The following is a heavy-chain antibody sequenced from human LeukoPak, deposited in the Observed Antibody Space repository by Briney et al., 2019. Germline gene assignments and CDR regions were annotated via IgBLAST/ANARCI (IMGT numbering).Heavy chain of an antibody. CDR2: INHSGST. J-gene: IGHJ4*02. D-gene: IGHD3-3*01. V-gene: IGHV4-34*01. Sequence: SETLSLTCAVYGGSFSGYYWSWIRQPPGRGLEWIGEINHSGSTNCNPSLKSRVTISVDTSKNQFSLKLSSVTAADTAVYYCARGSRDYDFWSGLLFDYWGQGTLVTVSS. CDR3: ARGSRDYDFWSGLLFDY. CDR1: GGSFSGYY.